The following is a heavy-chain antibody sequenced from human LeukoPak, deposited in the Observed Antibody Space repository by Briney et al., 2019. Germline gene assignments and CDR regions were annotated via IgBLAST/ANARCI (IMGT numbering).Heavy chain of an antibody. J-gene: IGHJ4*02. D-gene: IGHD3-22*01. CDR3: ARDYYDSSGYYYRGFDY. CDR2: IYYSGST. V-gene: IGHV4-59*01. CDR1: GGSISSYY. Sequence: SETLSLTCTVSGGSISSYYWSWIRRPPGKGLEWIGYIYYSGSTNYNPSLKSRVTISVDTSKNQFSLKLSSVTAADTAVYYCARDYYDSSGYYYRGFDYWGQGTLVTVSS.